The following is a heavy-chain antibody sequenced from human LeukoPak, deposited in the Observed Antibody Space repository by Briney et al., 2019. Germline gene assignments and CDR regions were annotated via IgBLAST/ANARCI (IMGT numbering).Heavy chain of an antibody. CDR2: IWYDGSNK. Sequence: PGGSPRLSCAASGFTFSSYGMHWVRQAPGKGLEWVAVIWYDGSNKYYADSVKGRFTISRDNSNNTLYLQMNSLRAEDTAVYYCARGCGSGWGKDYWGQGTLVTVSS. CDR3: ARGCGSGWGKDY. V-gene: IGHV3-33*01. CDR1: GFTFSSYG. J-gene: IGHJ4*02. D-gene: IGHD6-19*01.